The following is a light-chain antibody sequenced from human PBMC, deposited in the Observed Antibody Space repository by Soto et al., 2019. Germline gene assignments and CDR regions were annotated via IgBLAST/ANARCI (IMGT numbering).Light chain of an antibody. CDR3: QQYNNWPVT. Sequence: ELVMTQSPATLSVSPGARATLSCRASQSVSSNLAWYQQKPGQAPRLLIYGASTRATGIPARFSGSGSGTEFTLTISSLQSEEFAVYYCQQYNNWPVTFGQGTKVDIK. CDR1: QSVSSN. J-gene: IGKJ1*01. V-gene: IGKV3-15*01. CDR2: GAS.